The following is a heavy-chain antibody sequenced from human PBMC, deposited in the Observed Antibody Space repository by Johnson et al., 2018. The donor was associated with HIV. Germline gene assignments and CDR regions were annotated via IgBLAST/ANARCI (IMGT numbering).Heavy chain of an antibody. J-gene: IGHJ3*02. D-gene: IGHD2-2*01. CDR1: GFTFDDYG. CDR2: INWNGGST. Sequence: VKLVESGGGVVRPGGSLRLSCAASGFTFDDYGMSWVRQAPGKGLEWVSGINWNGGSTGYADSVKGRFTISRDNAKNSLYLQMNSLRAEDTALYYCARWVGDIVVVPAAADAFDIWGQGTMVTVSS. V-gene: IGHV3-20*04. CDR3: ARWVGDIVVVPAAADAFDI.